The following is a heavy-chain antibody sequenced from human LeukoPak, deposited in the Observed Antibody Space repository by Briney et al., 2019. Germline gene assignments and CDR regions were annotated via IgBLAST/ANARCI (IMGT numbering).Heavy chain of an antibody. Sequence: GASVKVSCTASGGTFSSYAISWVRQAPGQGLEWMGGIIPIFGTANYAQKFQGRVTITADESTSTAYMELSSLRSEDTAVYYCARGGWDWASQAGPDYFDYWGQGTLVTVSS. CDR2: IIPIFGTA. J-gene: IGHJ4*02. CDR1: GGTFSSYA. V-gene: IGHV1-69*13. D-gene: IGHD3/OR15-3a*01. CDR3: ARGGWDWASQAGPDYFDY.